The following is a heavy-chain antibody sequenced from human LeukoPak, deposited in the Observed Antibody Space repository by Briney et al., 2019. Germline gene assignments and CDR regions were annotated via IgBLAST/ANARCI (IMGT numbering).Heavy chain of an antibody. D-gene: IGHD6-13*01. J-gene: IGHJ4*02. Sequence: GASVKVSCKASGGTFSSYAISWVRQAPGQGLEWMGGIIPIFGTANYAQKFQGRVTITADKSTSTAYMELSSLRSEDTAVYYCARASPSSSWTIYCFDYWGQGTLVTVSS. CDR3: ARASPSSSWTIYCFDY. V-gene: IGHV1-69*06. CDR1: GGTFSSYA. CDR2: IIPIFGTA.